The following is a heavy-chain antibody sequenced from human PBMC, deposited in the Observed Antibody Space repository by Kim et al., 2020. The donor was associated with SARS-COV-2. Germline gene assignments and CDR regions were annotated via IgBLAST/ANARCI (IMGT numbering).Heavy chain of an antibody. CDR2: ISCTGLST. V-gene: IGHV3-23*01. D-gene: IGHD3-10*01. Sequence: GGSLRLSCAASGFTYSNYVISWVRQAPGKGLEWVSAISCTGLSTYYADSVKGRFTISRDNSKNTLYLQMNSLRVEDTAVYYCARDYYVSESHFPHAFDIWVVGTKVTDSS. J-gene: IGHJ3*02. CDR3: ARDYYVSESHFPHAFDI. CDR1: GFTYSNYV.